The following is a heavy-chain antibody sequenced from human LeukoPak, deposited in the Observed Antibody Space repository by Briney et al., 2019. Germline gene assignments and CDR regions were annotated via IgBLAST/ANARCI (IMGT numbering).Heavy chain of an antibody. V-gene: IGHV7-4-1*02. Sequence: ASVKVSCKASGYTFTSYAMNWVRQAPGQGLEWMGWINTNTGNPTYAQGFTGRFVFSLDTSVSTAYLQISSLKAEDTAVCYCARDQIAAWGYSYGYESGVDYWGQGTLVTVSS. CDR2: INTNTGNP. CDR1: GYTFTSYA. CDR3: ARDQIAAWGYSYGYESGVDY. J-gene: IGHJ4*02. D-gene: IGHD5-18*01.